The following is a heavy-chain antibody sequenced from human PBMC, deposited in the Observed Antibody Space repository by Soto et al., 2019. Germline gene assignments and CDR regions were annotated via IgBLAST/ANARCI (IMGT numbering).Heavy chain of an antibody. CDR2: IYYSGST. Sequence: SETLSLSCTVSGGSINNYYWSWIRQPPGKGLEWIGYIYYSGSTNYSPSLKSRVTISVDTSKNQFSLKLSSVTAADTAVYYCARRYGSVFDYWGQGTLVTVSS. V-gene: IGHV4-59*01. J-gene: IGHJ4*02. CDR3: ARRYGSVFDY. D-gene: IGHD6-19*01. CDR1: GGSINNYY.